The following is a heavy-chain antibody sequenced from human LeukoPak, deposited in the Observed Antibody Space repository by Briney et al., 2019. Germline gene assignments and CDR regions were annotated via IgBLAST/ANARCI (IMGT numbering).Heavy chain of an antibody. V-gene: IGHV4-30-4*01. Sequence: SETLSLTCTVSGGSISSGDYYWSWIRHPPGKGLEWIGYIFYSGSTYYNPSLKSRLFISVDTSRNQFSLKLTSVTAADTAVYYCARDSAIFYGMDVWGQGTTVTVSS. CDR3: ARDSAIFYGMDV. CDR1: GGSISSGDYY. J-gene: IGHJ6*02. D-gene: IGHD3-3*01. CDR2: IFYSGST.